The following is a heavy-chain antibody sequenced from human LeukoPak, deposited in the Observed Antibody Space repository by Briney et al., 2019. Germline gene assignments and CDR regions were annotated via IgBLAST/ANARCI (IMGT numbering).Heavy chain of an antibody. V-gene: IGHV1-18*01. Sequence: VASVKVSCKASGYTFTSYGISWLRQAPGQGLEWMGWISAYNGNTNYAQKLQGRVTMTTDTSTSTAYMELRSLRSDDTAVYYCARVGNYYDSSGYYYSYFDYWGQGTLVTVSS. J-gene: IGHJ4*02. CDR3: ARVGNYYDSSGYYYSYFDY. D-gene: IGHD3-22*01. CDR1: GYTFTSYG. CDR2: ISAYNGNT.